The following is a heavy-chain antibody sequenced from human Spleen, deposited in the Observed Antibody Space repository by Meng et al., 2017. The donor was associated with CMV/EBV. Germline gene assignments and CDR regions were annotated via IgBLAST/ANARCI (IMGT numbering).Heavy chain of an antibody. CDR1: GGSISSSSYY. D-gene: IGHD2-2*02. CDR3: ARPVPAAIGGAFDI. CDR2: IYYSGST. V-gene: IGHV4-39*01. J-gene: IGHJ3*02. Sequence: SETLSLTCTVSGGSISSSSYYWGWIRQPPGKALEWIGSIYYSGSTYYNPSLKSRVTISVDTSKNQFSLKLSSVTAADTAVYYCARPVPAAIGGAFDIWGQGTMVTVSS.